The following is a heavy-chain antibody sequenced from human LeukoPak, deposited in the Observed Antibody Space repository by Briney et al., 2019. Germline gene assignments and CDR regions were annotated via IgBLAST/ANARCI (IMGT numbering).Heavy chain of an antibody. D-gene: IGHD6-25*01. J-gene: IGHJ2*01. V-gene: IGHV4-59*08. CDR1: GGSISSYY. CDR2: IYYSGST. Sequence: SETLSLTCTVSGGSISSYYWSWIRQPPGKGLEWIGYIYYSGSTNYDPSLKSRVTISVDTSKNQFSLKLSSVTAADTAVYYCARQGGGFWYFDLWGRGTLVTVSS. CDR3: ARQGGGFWYFDL.